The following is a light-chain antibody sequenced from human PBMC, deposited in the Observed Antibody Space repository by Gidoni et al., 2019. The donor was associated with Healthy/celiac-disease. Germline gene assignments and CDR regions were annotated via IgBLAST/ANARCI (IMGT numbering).Light chain of an antibody. CDR3: QQYNSLWT. CDR1: QCISSW. J-gene: IGKJ1*01. Sequence: DIKMTQSPSTLSASVGDRVTITCRASQCISSWFAWSQHKTGNAPKLLIDKATSLDSGVPSMFSGSGSGTVFTLTSSSLHPDDFATYYCQQYNSLWTFGQGTKVEIK. V-gene: IGKV1-5*03. CDR2: KAT.